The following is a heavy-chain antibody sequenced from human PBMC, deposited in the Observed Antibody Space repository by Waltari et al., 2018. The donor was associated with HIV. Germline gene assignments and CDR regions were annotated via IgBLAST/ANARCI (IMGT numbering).Heavy chain of an antibody. CDR1: GSPFPSYA. Sequence: QVQLVQSGSELKKPGASVPVSCKASGSPFPSYALNWVRQAPGQGLEWMGWINTNTGNPTYAQGFTGRFVFSLDTSVSTAYLQISSLKAEDTAVYYCARAPPRGYNPNFDYWGQGTLVTVSS. V-gene: IGHV7-4-1*02. J-gene: IGHJ4*02. CDR2: INTNTGNP. CDR3: ARAPPRGYNPNFDY. D-gene: IGHD5-12*01.